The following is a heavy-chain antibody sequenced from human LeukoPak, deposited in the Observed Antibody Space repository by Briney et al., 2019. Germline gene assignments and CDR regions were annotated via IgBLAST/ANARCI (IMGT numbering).Heavy chain of an antibody. CDR2: NNPNSGDT. Sequence: GASVKVSCKASGYTFTGYYIHWVRQAPGQGLEWMGWNNPNSGDTRYAQKFQGRVTMTRDTSINTVYMELSGLRSDDTAVYYCARYCATATCSEGDVYWGQGTLVTVSS. CDR1: GYTFTGYY. D-gene: IGHD2-2*01. V-gene: IGHV1-2*02. CDR3: ARYCATATCSEGDVY. J-gene: IGHJ4*02.